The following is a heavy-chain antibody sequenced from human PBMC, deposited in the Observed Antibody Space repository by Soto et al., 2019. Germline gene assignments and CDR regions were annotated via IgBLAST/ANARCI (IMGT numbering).Heavy chain of an antibody. D-gene: IGHD5-18*01. J-gene: IGHJ4*02. CDR2: ISWNSGNI. CDR3: VRSKGGYSYGTPFDY. V-gene: IGHV3-9*01. CDR1: GFTFDDYA. Sequence: EVQLEESGGALVQPGRSLRLSCAASGFTFDDYAMYWVRQVLGKGLAWVSSISWNSGNIGYADFVKGRFTTSRDNAENSLYLQMNSLRPEDTALYYCVRSKGGYSYGTPFDYWGQGTLVTVSS.